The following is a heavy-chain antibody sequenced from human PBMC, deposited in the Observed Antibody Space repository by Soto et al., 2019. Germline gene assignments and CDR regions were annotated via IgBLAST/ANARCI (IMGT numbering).Heavy chain of an antibody. CDR1: GFTFNTYA. CDR2: IGGGTGAT. J-gene: IGHJ4*02. CDR3: AKNAMSTVTRRGQYFDS. D-gene: IGHD4-17*01. V-gene: IGHV3-23*01. Sequence: EVQLLESGGGLVQPGGSLRLSCAASGFTFNTYAMSWVRQAPGEGLEWVSGIGGGTGATYNADSVKGRFIISRDNSKNTLYLQRNNLRVEDTAVYYCAKNAMSTVTRRGQYFDSLGQGTLVTVSS.